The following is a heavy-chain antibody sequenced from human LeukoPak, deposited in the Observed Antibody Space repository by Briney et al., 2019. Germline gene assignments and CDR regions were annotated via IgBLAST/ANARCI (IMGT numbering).Heavy chain of an antibody. V-gene: IGHV3-23*01. Sequence: GGSLRLSRAASGFTFSSYAMSWVRQAPGKGLEWVSAISGSGGSTYYADSVKGRFTISRDNSKNTLYLQMNSLRAEDTAVYYCARSMGSYYYYGMDVWGQGTTVTVSS. D-gene: IGHD2/OR15-2a*01. CDR1: GFTFSSYA. CDR2: ISGSGGST. CDR3: ARSMGSYYYYGMDV. J-gene: IGHJ6*02.